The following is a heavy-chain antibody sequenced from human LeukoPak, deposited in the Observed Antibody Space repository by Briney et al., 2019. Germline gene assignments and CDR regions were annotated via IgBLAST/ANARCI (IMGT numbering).Heavy chain of an antibody. D-gene: IGHD1-26*01. V-gene: IGHV4-39*07. CDR2: IYYSGST. Sequence: SETLSLTCTVSGGSISSSSYYWGWIRQPPGKGLEWIGSIYYSGSTYYNPSLKSRVTISVDTSKNQFSLKLSSVTAADTAVYYCARSLPYSGSYDLDYWGQGTLVTVSS. CDR1: GGSISSSSYY. CDR3: ARSLPYSGSYDLDY. J-gene: IGHJ4*02.